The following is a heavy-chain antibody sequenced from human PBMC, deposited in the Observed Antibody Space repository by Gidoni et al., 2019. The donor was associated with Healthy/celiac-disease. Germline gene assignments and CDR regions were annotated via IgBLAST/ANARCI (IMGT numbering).Heavy chain of an antibody. J-gene: IGHJ6*02. V-gene: IGHV3-23*01. CDR3: AKDSQSPYYYYGMDV. Sequence: VRLLGSGGGLVRPGGSLGPSVAASGFPFSGYAMSWVRQAPGKGLEWVSAISGSGGSTDYADSVKGRFTISRDNSKNTLYLQMNSLRAEDTAVYYCAKDSQSPYYYYGMDVWGQGTTVTVSS. CDR1: GFPFSGYA. CDR2: ISGSGGST.